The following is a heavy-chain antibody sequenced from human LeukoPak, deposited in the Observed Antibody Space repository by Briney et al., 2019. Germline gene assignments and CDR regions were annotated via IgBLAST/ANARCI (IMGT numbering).Heavy chain of an antibody. CDR1: GYTFTSYD. V-gene: IGHV1-8*01. Sequence: ASVKVSCKASGYTFTSYDINWVRQATGQGPEWMGWMNPNSGNTGYAQKFQGRVTMTRNTSVSTAYMELSSLRSEDTAVYYCARAGRYSYYYYYYGMDVWGQGTTVTVSS. CDR2: MNPNSGNT. J-gene: IGHJ6*02. D-gene: IGHD3-10*01. CDR3: ARAGRYSYYYYYYGMDV.